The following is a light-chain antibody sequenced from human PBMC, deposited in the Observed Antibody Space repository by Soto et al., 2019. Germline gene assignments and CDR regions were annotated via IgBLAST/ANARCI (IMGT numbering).Light chain of an antibody. CDR3: QQRTNWPRSFT. CDR1: QSVSSY. CDR2: DTS. V-gene: IGKV3-11*01. Sequence: EIVLTQSPATLSLSPGERATLSCRASQSVSSYLAWYQQKPGQAPRLLIYDTSKRATGIPARFSGSRSGTDFPLTISSLEPEDFAVYYCQQRTNWPRSFTFGPGTKVDIK. J-gene: IGKJ3*01.